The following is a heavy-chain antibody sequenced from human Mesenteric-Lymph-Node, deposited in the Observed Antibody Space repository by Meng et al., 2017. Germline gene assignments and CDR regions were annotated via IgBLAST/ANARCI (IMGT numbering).Heavy chain of an antibody. J-gene: IGHJ4*02. CDR3: AKGDYYDSSGYLYDY. Sequence: GESLKISCAASGFTFDDYGMSWVRQAPGKGLEWVSGINWNGGSTGYADSVKGRFTISRDNSKNSLYLQMNSLRTEDTALYYCAKGDYYDSSGYLYDYWGQGTLVTVSS. D-gene: IGHD3-22*01. V-gene: IGHV3-20*04. CDR2: INWNGGST. CDR1: GFTFDDYG.